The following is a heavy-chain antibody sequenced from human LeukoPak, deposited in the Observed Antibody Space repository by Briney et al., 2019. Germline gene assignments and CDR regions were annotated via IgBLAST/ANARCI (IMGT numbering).Heavy chain of an antibody. D-gene: IGHD3-10*01. V-gene: IGHV3-30*18. CDR3: AKAETMTQRGYFDY. Sequence: GKSLRLSCAASGFIFSNYGMHWVRQAPGKGLEWVAVVSYDGSNKYYADSVKGRFTISRDNSKNTLSLQMSSLRAEDTAVYYWAKAETMTQRGYFDYWGKGPLVTVSP. CDR2: VSYDGSNK. CDR1: GFIFSNYG. J-gene: IGHJ4*02.